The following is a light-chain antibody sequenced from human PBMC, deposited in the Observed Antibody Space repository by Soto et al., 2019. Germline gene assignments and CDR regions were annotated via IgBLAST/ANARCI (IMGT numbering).Light chain of an antibody. Sequence: EIVLTQSPGTLSLSPGERATLSCRASQSVSRTYVAWYQQKPGQAPRLLIYGASSRATGITDRFSGSGSGTDFTLTISRLEPEDFAVYYCQQYGDSTGWTFGQGTKVDIK. J-gene: IGKJ1*01. CDR3: QQYGDSTGWT. V-gene: IGKV3-20*01. CDR2: GAS. CDR1: QSVSRTY.